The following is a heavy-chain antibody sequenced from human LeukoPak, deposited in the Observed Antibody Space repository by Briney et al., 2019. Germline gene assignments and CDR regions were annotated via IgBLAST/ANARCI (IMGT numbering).Heavy chain of an antibody. Sequence: GGSLRLSCAASGFTFSSYGMHWVRQAPGKGLEWVAFIRYDGSNKYYADSVKGRFTISRDNSKNTLYLQMNSLRAEDTAVYYCAKGPFYEYAQIVVVPAAIEYFDYWGQGTLVTVSS. CDR2: IRYDGSNK. J-gene: IGHJ4*02. V-gene: IGHV3-30*02. CDR1: GFTFSSYG. CDR3: AKGPFYEYAQIVVVPAAIEYFDY. D-gene: IGHD2-2*01.